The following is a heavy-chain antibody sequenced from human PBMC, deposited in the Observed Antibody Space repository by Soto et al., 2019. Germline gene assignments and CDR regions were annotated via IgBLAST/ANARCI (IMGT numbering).Heavy chain of an antibody. V-gene: IGHV4-39*01. Sequence: SETLSLTCTVSGGSISSSSYYWGWIRQPPGKGLEWIGSIYYSGSTYYNPSLKSRVTISVDTSKNQFSLKLSSVTAADTAVYYCARRVGEDPPSEKWLLPPMNDAFDIWGQGTMVTVSS. CDR2: IYYSGST. D-gene: IGHD5-18*01. CDR3: ARRVGEDPPSEKWLLPPMNDAFDI. J-gene: IGHJ3*02. CDR1: GGSISSSSYY.